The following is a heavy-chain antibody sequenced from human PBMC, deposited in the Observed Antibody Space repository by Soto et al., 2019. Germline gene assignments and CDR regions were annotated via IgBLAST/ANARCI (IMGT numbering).Heavy chain of an antibody. Sequence: GGSLRLSCAASGFTFSSYDMHWVRQATGKSLKRVSVIGTAGDTYYPGSVKGRFTISRENAKNSFYLQMNSLRAEDTAVYYCARAAGYSYGSYYYYYGMDVWGQGTTVTVSS. CDR2: IGTAGDT. CDR3: ARAAGYSYGSYYYYYGMDV. D-gene: IGHD5-18*01. CDR1: GFTFSSYD. V-gene: IGHV3-13*01. J-gene: IGHJ6*02.